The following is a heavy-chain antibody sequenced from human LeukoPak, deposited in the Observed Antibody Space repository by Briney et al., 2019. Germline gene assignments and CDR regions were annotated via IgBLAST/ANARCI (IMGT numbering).Heavy chain of an antibody. Sequence: GGSLRLSCAVSGITLSNYGMSWVRQAPGKGLEWAAGISGSGGSTNYVDSVKGRFTISRDNPKNTLFLQMKSLRAEDTAVYFCAKRGVVIRVILVGFHKEAYYFDSWGQGALVTVSS. CDR1: GITLSNYG. CDR3: AKRGVVIRVILVGFHKEAYYFDS. J-gene: IGHJ4*02. D-gene: IGHD3-22*01. V-gene: IGHV3-23*01. CDR2: ISGSGGST.